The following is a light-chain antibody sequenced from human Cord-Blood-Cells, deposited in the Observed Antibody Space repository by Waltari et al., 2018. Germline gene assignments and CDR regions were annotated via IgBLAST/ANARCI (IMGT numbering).Light chain of an antibody. Sequence: GQSITISCTGTSSDVGGYNYVSWYQQHPGKAPKLMIYEVSNRPSGVSNRFSGSKSGNTASLTISGLQAEDEADYYCSSYTSSSTVVFGGGTKLTVL. CDR3: SSYTSSSTVV. V-gene: IGLV2-14*01. CDR1: SSDVGGYNY. CDR2: EVS. J-gene: IGLJ2*01.